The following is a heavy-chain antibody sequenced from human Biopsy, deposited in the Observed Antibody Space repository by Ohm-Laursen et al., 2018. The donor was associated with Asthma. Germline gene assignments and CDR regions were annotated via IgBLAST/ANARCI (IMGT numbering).Heavy chain of an antibody. CDR1: GFTFSTYS. Sequence: GSLRLSCAAFGFTFSTYSMNWVRQAPGKGLEWVSSISSTSTYIYYADSVKGRFTISRDNAKNSLYLQMNSLRAEDTAVYYCSRNRGESGYDFGRYDYWGQGTLVTVSS. D-gene: IGHD5-12*01. J-gene: IGHJ4*02. CDR2: ISSTSTYI. CDR3: SRNRGESGYDFGRYDY. V-gene: IGHV3-21*01.